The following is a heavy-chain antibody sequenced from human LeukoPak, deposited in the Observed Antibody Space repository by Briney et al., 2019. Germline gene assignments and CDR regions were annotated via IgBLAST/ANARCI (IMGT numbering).Heavy chain of an antibody. CDR3: ARDLRSGGVTYGQDS. V-gene: IGHV1-2*02. CDR2: IIPKSGAT. Sequence: ASVKVSCTASGFTFSDYFIHWVRQAPGQGLEWMGWIIPKSGATNFAQRFRDRVTVTSDTSTVSMDLGRLTSDDTAVYYCARDLRSGGVTYGQDSWGQGTLVTVSS. CDR1: GFTFSDYF. D-gene: IGHD3-10*01. J-gene: IGHJ4*02.